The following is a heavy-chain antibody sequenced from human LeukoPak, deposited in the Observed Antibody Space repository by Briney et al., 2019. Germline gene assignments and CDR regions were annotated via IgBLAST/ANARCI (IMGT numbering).Heavy chain of an antibody. V-gene: IGHV3-13*01. Sequence: ETGGSLRLSCAASGFTFSSYDMHWVRQATGKGLEWVSAIGTAGDTYYPGSVKGRITISRENAKNSLYLQMNSLRAGDTAVYYCARRRYHYGSGSRKGGTGITDWYFDLWGRGTLVTVSS. D-gene: IGHD3-10*01. CDR2: IGTAGDT. CDR3: ARRRYHYGSGSRKGGTGITDWYFDL. CDR1: GFTFSSYD. J-gene: IGHJ2*01.